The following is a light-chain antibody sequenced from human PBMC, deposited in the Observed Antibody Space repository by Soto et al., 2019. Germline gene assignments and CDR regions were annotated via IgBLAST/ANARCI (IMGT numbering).Light chain of an antibody. CDR1: QSISSW. CDR3: QQYNSYWRT. CDR2: KAS. J-gene: IGKJ1*01. Sequence: DIRMTQSPSTLSASVGDRVTITCRASQSISSWLAWYQQKPGKAPKLLIYKASSLESGVPSRFSGSGSGTEFTLTISSLQPDDFATYYCQQYNSYWRTFGQGTKVDIK. V-gene: IGKV1-5*03.